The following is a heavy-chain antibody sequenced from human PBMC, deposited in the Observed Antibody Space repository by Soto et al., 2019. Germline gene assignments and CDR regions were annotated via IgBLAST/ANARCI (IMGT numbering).Heavy chain of an antibody. CDR1: GFTFSSYA. CDR2: ISYDGSNK. V-gene: IGHV3-30-3*01. D-gene: IGHD2-2*01. J-gene: IGHJ1*01. Sequence: QVQLVESGGGVVQPGRSLRLSCAASGFTFSSYAMHWVRQAPGKGLEWVAVISYDGSNKYYADSVKGRFTISRDNSKNTLYLQMNSLRAEDTVVYYCARDPTGVVPGDEYFQHWGQGTLVTVSS. CDR3: ARDPTGVVPGDEYFQH.